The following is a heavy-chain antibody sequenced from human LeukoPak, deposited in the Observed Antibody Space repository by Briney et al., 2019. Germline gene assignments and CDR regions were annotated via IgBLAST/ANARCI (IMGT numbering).Heavy chain of an antibody. V-gene: IGHV4-59*12. J-gene: IGHJ3*02. Sequence: SETLSLTCTVSGGSISSYYWSWIRQPPGKGLEWIGYIYYSGSTYYNPSLKSRVTISVDRSKNQFSLKLSSVTAADTAVYYCARKFIISRDLGMGAFDIWGQGTMVTVSS. CDR2: IYYSGST. CDR1: GGSISSYY. D-gene: IGHD3-10*01. CDR3: ARKFIISRDLGMGAFDI.